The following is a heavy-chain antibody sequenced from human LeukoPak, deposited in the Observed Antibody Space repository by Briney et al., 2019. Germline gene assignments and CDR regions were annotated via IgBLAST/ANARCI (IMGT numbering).Heavy chain of an antibody. CDR2: IFYSGNS. CDR3: AREVAVTTHFDY. J-gene: IGHJ4*02. V-gene: IGHV4-31*01. D-gene: IGHD4-17*01. Sequence: PSQTLSLTCTVAGGSINSGGYYWSWIRQHPGKGLEWIGYIFYSGNSYFNPSLKSTATISMEMSKNQFSPKLSSVTGADTAVYYCAREVAVTTHFDYWGQGTLVTVSS. CDR1: GGSINSGGYY.